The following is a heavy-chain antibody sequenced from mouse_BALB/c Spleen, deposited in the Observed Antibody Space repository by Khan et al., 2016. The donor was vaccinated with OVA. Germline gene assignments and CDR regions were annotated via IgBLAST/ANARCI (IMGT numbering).Heavy chain of an antibody. CDR2: ISYSGFT. D-gene: IGHD1-1*01. J-gene: IGHJ2*01. CDR1: GYSITSGYA. CDR3: ARSNYYGYYFDY. Sequence: EVQLQESGPGLVKPSQSLSLTCTVTGYSITSGYAWNWIRQFPGNKLEWMGYISYSGFTNYNQSLKSRISIPRDTSKNPFFLQLSSLTSEDTATYYCARSNYYGYYFDYWGQGATLTVSS. V-gene: IGHV3-2*02.